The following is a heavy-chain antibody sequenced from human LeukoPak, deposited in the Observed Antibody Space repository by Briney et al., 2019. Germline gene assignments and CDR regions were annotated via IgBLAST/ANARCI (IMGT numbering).Heavy chain of an antibody. Sequence: SETLSLTCAVSGGSISSSNWWSWVRQPPGKGLEWIGEIYHSGSTNYNPSLKSRVTISVDKSKNQSSLKLSSVTAVDTAVYYCARRGEGTPLTWHFDLWGRGTLVTVSS. CDR1: GGSISSSNW. D-gene: IGHD3-10*01. CDR3: ARRGEGTPLTWHFDL. J-gene: IGHJ2*01. CDR2: IYHSGST. V-gene: IGHV4-4*02.